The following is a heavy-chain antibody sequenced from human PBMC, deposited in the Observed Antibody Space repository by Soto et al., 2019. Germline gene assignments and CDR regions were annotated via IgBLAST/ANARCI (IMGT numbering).Heavy chain of an antibody. CDR2: ST. CDR1: GFTFSSYA. V-gene: IGHV3-23*01. D-gene: IGHD1-26*01. CDR3: ARRGSGSYYDY. J-gene: IGHJ4*02. Sequence: EVQLLESGGGLVQPGGSLRLSCAASGFTFSSYAMRWVRQAPVKGLEWASASTYYADSVKGRFTISRDNSKNTLYLQMNSLRAEDTAVYYCARRGSGSYYDYWGQGTLVTVSS.